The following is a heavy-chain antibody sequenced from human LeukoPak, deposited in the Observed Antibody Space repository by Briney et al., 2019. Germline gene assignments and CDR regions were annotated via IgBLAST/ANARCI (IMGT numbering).Heavy chain of an antibody. D-gene: IGHD5-12*01. J-gene: IGHJ4*02. CDR1: GYTFTSYA. Sequence: ASVKVSCKASGYTFTSYAMHWVRQAPGQRLEWMGWINAGNGNTKYSQEFQGRVTITRDTSASTAYMELSSLRSEDMAVYYCARVGGGYSGYDLAYWGQGTLVTVSS. V-gene: IGHV1-3*03. CDR3: ARVGGGYSGYDLAY. CDR2: INAGNGNT.